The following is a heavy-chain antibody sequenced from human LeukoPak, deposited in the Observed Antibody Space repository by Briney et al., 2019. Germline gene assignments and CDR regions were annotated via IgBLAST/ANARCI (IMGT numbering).Heavy chain of an antibody. J-gene: IGHJ5*02. V-gene: IGHV1-2*06. CDR2: INPNSGGT. D-gene: IGHD6-6*01. Sequence: ASVKVSCKASGYTFTGYYMHWVRLAPGQGLEWMGRINPNSGGTNYAQKFQGRVTMTRDTSISTAYMELSRLRSDDTAVYYCARAKSIAEHNWFDPWGQGTLVTVSS. CDR1: GYTFTGYY. CDR3: ARAKSIAEHNWFDP.